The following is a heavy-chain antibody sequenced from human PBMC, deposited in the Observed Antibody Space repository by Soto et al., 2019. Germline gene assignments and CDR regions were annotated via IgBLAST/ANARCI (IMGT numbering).Heavy chain of an antibody. CDR3: ARASVHSYGLFDY. CDR2: INSDGSSI. J-gene: IGHJ4*02. CDR1: EFTFSNYW. V-gene: IGHV3-74*01. Sequence: QPGGSLRLSCAASEFTFSNYWMQWVRQAPGKGLVWVSRINSDGSSISYADSVKGRFTISRDNAKNTLYLQMNSLTAEDTAVYYCARASVHSYGLFDYWGQGTLVTVSS. D-gene: IGHD5-18*01.